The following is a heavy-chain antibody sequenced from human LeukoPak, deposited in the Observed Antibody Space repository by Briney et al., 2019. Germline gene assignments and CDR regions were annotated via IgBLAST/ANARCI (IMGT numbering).Heavy chain of an antibody. Sequence: GGSLRLSCAASGFTFSSYAMSWVRQAPGKGLEWVSAISVSGGSTNYADSVKGRFTISRDNSKNTLYLQMNSLRAEDTAVYYCARAQGGYYFDYWGRGTLVTVSS. CDR3: ARAQGGYYFDY. V-gene: IGHV3-23*01. CDR2: ISVSGGST. CDR1: GFTFSSYA. J-gene: IGHJ4*02. D-gene: IGHD3-16*01.